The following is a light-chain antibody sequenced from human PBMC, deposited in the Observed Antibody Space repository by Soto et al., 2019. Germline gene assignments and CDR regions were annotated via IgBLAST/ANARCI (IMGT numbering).Light chain of an antibody. V-gene: IGLV1-40*01. CDR1: SSNIGAGYH. J-gene: IGLJ2*01. Sequence: QSVLTQPPSVSGAPGQRVTISCTGSSSNIGAGYHVQWYQQLPGTAPKFLTYGDSNRPSGVPERFSGSKSGTSASLAITGLQADDEADYYCQSYDSSLSGVVFGGGTKLTVL. CDR3: QSYDSSLSGVV. CDR2: GDS.